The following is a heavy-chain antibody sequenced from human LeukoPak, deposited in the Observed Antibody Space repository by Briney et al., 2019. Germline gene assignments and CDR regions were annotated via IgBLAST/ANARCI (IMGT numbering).Heavy chain of an antibody. V-gene: IGHV3-21*01. Sequence: PGGSLRLSCAASGFTFSSYSMNWVRQAPGKGLEWVSSISSSSSYIYYADSVKGRFTISRDNAKNSLYLQMNSLRAEDTAVYYCARGRKDFWSGYDYYYYYYMDVWGKGTTVTVSS. CDR1: GFTFSSYS. J-gene: IGHJ6*03. CDR3: ARGRKDFWSGYDYYYYYYMDV. D-gene: IGHD3-3*01. CDR2: ISSSSSYI.